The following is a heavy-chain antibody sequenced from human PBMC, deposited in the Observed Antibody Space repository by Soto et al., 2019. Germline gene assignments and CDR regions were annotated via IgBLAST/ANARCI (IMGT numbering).Heavy chain of an antibody. D-gene: IGHD2-8*01. Sequence: QVQLVESGGGVVQPGRSLRLSCAASGFTFSSYGMHWVRQAPGKGLEWVAVISYDGSNKYYADSVKGRFTISRDNFKHTLYLQMNSLRAEDTAVYYCAISDLVLKGWGQGTLVTVSS. CDR1: GFTFSSYG. CDR2: ISYDGSNK. CDR3: AISDLVLKG. J-gene: IGHJ4*02. V-gene: IGHV3-30*03.